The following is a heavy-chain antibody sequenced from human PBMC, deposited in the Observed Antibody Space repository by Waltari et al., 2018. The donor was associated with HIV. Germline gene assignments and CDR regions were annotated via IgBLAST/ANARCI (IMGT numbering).Heavy chain of an antibody. Sequence: EEQLVESGGGLVQPGESLRLSCVASGFTFTSNWMRWFRQAPGKGLEWVASIKYDGTERKYADSVKGRFTISRDNAKTSLFLEMHNLRVGDTGIYSCATSSSADAHWGQGTLVTVSS. CDR3: ATSSSADAH. CDR1: GFTFTSNW. CDR2: IKYDGTER. D-gene: IGHD2-2*01. J-gene: IGHJ4*02. V-gene: IGHV3-7*03.